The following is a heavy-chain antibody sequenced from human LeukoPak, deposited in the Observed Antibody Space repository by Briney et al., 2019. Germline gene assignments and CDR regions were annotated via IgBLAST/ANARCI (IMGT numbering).Heavy chain of an antibody. D-gene: IGHD5-12*01. CDR1: GFNFRNYW. J-gene: IGHJ5*02. V-gene: IGHV3-7*01. CDR2: IKQDETEK. CDR3: ARDQRGYGMNYFDP. Sequence: PGGSLRLSCAASGFNFRNYWMSWVRQAPGKGLEWVANIKQDETEKYYVDSVKGRFTISRDNAKKSLYLQMNSLGAEDTAVYYCARDQRGYGMNYFDPWGQGTLVTVSS.